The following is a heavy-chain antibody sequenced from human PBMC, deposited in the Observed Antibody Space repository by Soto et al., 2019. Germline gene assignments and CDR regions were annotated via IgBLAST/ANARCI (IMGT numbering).Heavy chain of an antibody. CDR2: TYYRSKWYN. V-gene: IGHV6-1*01. J-gene: IGHJ5*02. D-gene: IGHD1-1*01. CDR1: GDSVSSNSAA. Sequence: SQTLSLTCVISGDSVSSNSAAWNWIRQSPSRGLEWLGRTYYRSKWYNDYAVSVKSRITINPDTSKNQFSLQLSSVTPEDTAVYYCARDENWNPKLKHGGFDPWGQGTLVTVSS. CDR3: ARDENWNPKLKHGGFDP.